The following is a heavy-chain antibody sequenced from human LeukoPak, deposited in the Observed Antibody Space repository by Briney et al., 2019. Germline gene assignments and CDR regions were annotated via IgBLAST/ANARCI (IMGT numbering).Heavy chain of an antibody. D-gene: IGHD6-13*01. CDR3: ARGRGYSSSSDWGDY. V-gene: IGHV3-30-3*01. J-gene: IGHJ4*02. CDR2: ISYDGSNK. CDR1: GFTFSSYA. Sequence: GGSLRLSCAASGFTFSSYAMHWVRQAPGKGLEWVAVISYDGSNKYYADSVKGRFTISRDNSKNTLYLQMNSLRAEDTAVYYCARGRGYSSSSDWGDYRGQGTLVTVSS.